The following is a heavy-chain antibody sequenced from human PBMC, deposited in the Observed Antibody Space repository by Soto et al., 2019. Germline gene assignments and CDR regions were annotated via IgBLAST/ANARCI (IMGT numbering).Heavy chain of an antibody. D-gene: IGHD2-15*01. CDR3: ARAPTPYCSGGSCSLKDY. CDR1: GFTFSSYG. CDR2: IWYDGSNK. J-gene: IGHJ4*02. V-gene: IGHV3-33*01. Sequence: PGGSLRLSCAASGFTFSSYGMHWVRQAPGKGLEWVAVIWYDGSNKYYADSVKGRFTISRDNSKNTLYLQMNSLRAEDTAVYYCARAPTPYCSGGSCSLKDYWGQGTLVTVSS.